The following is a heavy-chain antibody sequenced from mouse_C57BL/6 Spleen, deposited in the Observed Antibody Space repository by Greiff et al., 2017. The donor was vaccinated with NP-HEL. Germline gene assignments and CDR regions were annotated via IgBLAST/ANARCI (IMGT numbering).Heavy chain of an antibody. CDR2: IDPSDSYT. J-gene: IGHJ2*01. Sequence: QVQLQQPGAELVKPGASVKLSCKASGYTFTSYWMQWVKQRPGQGLEWIGEIDPSDSYTNYNQKFKGKATWTVDTSSSTAYMQLSSLTSEDSAVYYCARLRADSSGGYFDYWGQGTTLTVSS. V-gene: IGHV1-50*01. CDR3: ARLRADSSGGYFDY. D-gene: IGHD3-2*02. CDR1: GYTFTSYW.